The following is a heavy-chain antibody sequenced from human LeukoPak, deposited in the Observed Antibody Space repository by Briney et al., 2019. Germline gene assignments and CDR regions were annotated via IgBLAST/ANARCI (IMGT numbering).Heavy chain of an antibody. D-gene: IGHD3-16*01. V-gene: IGHV4-59*01. Sequence: SETLSLTCTVSGGSISRDYWSWIRQPPGKGLEWIGYIYYTGSTNYNPSLKSRVTISVDTSKNQFSLNLSSVTAADTAVYYCARMITFGGVTGYYYYYGMDVWGQGTTVTVSS. CDR2: IYYTGST. J-gene: IGHJ6*02. CDR1: GGSISRDY. CDR3: ARMITFGGVTGYYYYYGMDV.